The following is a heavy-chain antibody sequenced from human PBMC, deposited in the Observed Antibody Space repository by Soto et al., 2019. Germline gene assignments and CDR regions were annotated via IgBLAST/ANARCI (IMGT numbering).Heavy chain of an antibody. D-gene: IGHD5-12*01. J-gene: IGHJ6*02. CDR1: GGTFSSYA. CDR3: ASRDGYTPGDYYYGMDV. Sequence: QVQLVQSGAVVKKPGSSVKVSCKASGGTFSSYAISWVRQAPGQGLEWMGGIIPIFGTANYAQKFQGRVTITADKSTSTAYMELSSLRSEDTAVYYCASRDGYTPGDYYYGMDVWGQGTTVTVSS. V-gene: IGHV1-69*06. CDR2: IIPIFGTA.